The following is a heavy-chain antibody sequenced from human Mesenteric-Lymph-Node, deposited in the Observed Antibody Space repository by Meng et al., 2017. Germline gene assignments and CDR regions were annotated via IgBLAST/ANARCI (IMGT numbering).Heavy chain of an antibody. Sequence: EVRLLESGGGSVQPGGSLRLSCAVSGFIFSDYAMSWVRQAPGKGLEWVAPISGTGGNTYYADSVKGRFTVSRDNPKNTLYLQMNSLRVDDTAVYYCAKMEPGWYVKTWGQGTLVTVSS. J-gene: IGHJ5*02. CDR2: ISGTGGNT. CDR1: GFIFSDYA. CDR3: AKMEPGWYVKT. V-gene: IGHV3-23*01. D-gene: IGHD6-19*01.